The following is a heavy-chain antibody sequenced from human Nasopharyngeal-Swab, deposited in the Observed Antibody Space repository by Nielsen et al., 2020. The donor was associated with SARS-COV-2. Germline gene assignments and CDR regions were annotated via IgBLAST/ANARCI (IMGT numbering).Heavy chain of an antibody. D-gene: IGHD1-14*01. CDR2: IDVDGRRT. J-gene: IGHJ4*02. V-gene: IGHV3-74*01. CDR1: GFTFRRYW. Sequence: GESLKLSCAASGFTFRRYWMHWVRLPPGKGLEWVSQIDVDGRRTTYADSVKGRFTISRDNAKNTLYLQMNSLRAEDTAVYYCVRGGLGTGLENWGQGTLVTVSS. CDR3: VRGGLGTGLEN.